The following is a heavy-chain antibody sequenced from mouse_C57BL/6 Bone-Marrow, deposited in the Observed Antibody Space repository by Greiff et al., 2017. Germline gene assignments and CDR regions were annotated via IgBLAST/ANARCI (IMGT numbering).Heavy chain of an antibody. CDR3: ARDWGDGSSWGDWYFDV. D-gene: IGHD1-1*01. CDR2: IDPSDSYT. CDR1: GYTFTSYR. J-gene: IGHJ1*03. V-gene: IGHV1-69*01. Sequence: QVQLKQPGAELVMPGASVKLSCKASGYTFTSYRMHWVKQRPGQGLEWIGEIDPSDSYTNYNQKFKGKSTLTVDKSSSTAYMQLSSLTSGDSAVYYCARDWGDGSSWGDWYFDVWGTGTTVTVSS.